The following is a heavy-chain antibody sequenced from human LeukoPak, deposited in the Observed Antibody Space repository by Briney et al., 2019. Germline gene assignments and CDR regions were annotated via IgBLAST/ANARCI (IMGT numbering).Heavy chain of an antibody. CDR3: APTRGSSSWPFDY. CDR1: GFTFSSYW. D-gene: IGHD6-13*01. CDR2: INSDGSST. V-gene: IGHV3-74*01. J-gene: IGHJ4*02. Sequence: GSLRLSCAASGFTFSSYWMHWVRQAPGKGLVWVSRINSDGSSTTYADSVKGRFTISRDNAKNALYLQMNSLRAEDTAVYYCAPTRGSSSWPFDYWGQGTLVTVSS.